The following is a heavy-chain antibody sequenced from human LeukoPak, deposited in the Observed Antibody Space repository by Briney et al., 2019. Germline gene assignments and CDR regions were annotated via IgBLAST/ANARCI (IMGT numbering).Heavy chain of an antibody. CDR1: GYTFTSYD. D-gene: IGHD2-15*01. Sequence: ASVKVSCKASGYTFTSYDINWVRQATGQGLEWMGWMNPNSGNTGYAQKFQGRVTMTRNTSISTAYMELSSLRSEDTAVYYCARGRLGGSYLGTSCDYWGQGTLVTVSS. J-gene: IGHJ4*02. CDR2: MNPNSGNT. CDR3: ARGRLGGSYLGTSCDY. V-gene: IGHV1-8*01.